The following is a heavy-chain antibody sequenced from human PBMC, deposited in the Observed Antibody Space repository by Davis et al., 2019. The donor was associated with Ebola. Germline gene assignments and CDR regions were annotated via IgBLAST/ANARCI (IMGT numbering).Heavy chain of an antibody. CDR1: GFTFSSYA. Sequence: GESLKISCAASGFTFSSYAMSWVRQAPGKGLEWVSAISGSGGSTYYADSVKGRFTISRNNAKNSLYLQLNSLRAEDTAFYHCVRDGGVRWNFVQYFDLWGRGTVVTVSS. D-gene: IGHD1-7*01. CDR3: VRDGGVRWNFVQYFDL. CDR2: ISGSGGST. J-gene: IGHJ2*01. V-gene: IGHV3-23*01.